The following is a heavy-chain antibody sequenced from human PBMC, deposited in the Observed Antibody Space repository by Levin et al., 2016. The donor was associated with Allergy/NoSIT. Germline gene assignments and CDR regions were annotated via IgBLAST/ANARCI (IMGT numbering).Heavy chain of an antibody. J-gene: IGHJ4*02. Sequence: SETLSLTCTVSGGSISSGGYYWSWIRQHPGKGLEWIGYIYYSGSTYYNPSLKSRVTISVDTSKNQFSLKLSSVTAADTAVYYCARTVSGYYDYWGQGTLVTVSS. D-gene: IGHD2-15*01. CDR3: ARTVSGYYDY. CDR1: GGSISSGGYY. CDR2: IYYSGST. V-gene: IGHV4-31*03.